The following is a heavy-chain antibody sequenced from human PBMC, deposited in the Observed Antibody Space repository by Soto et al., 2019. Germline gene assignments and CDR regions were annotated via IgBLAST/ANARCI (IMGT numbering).Heavy chain of an antibody. CDR2: FIPIFGTE. CDR3: ARDYGDYVRDYYYYGMDV. Sequence: QVQLVQSGAEVKKPGSSVKVSCKASGGTFSSYAISWVRQAPGQGLEWMGGFIPIFGTENNAQKFQGRVTITADESTSTAYMELSSLRSEDTAVYYCARDYGDYVRDYYYYGMDVWGQGTTVTVSS. D-gene: IGHD4-17*01. V-gene: IGHV1-69*01. J-gene: IGHJ6*02. CDR1: GGTFSSYA.